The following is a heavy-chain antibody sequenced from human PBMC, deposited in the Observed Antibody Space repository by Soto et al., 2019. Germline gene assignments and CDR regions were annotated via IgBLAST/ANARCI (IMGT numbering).Heavy chain of an antibody. CDR3: ARFTMVRGELVAKGYYYYGMDV. CDR2: IYHSGST. D-gene: IGHD3-10*01. CDR1: GGSISSSNW. V-gene: IGHV4-4*02. Sequence: NPSETLSLTCAVSGGSISSSNWWSWVRQPPGKGLEWIGEIYHSGSTNYNPSLKSRVTISVDKSKNQFSLKLSSVTAADTAVYYCARFTMVRGELVAKGYYYYGMDVRCQGITVTV. J-gene: IGHJ6*02.